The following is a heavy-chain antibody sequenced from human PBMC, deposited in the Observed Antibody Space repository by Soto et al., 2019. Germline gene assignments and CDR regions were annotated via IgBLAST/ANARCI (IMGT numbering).Heavy chain of an antibody. V-gene: IGHV3-23*01. CDR1: GFTFSTYA. Sequence: GGSLRLSCAASGFTFSTYAMSWVRQAPGKGLEWVSTIRDNGGDTYYADAVKGRFTVSRDNPKHTLYLQMSSLRAEDTAVYYCAKDLGDTSPVGFDYWGQGTLVTVSS. CDR2: IRDNGGDT. J-gene: IGHJ4*02. CDR3: AKDLGDTSPVGFDY. D-gene: IGHD2-21*02.